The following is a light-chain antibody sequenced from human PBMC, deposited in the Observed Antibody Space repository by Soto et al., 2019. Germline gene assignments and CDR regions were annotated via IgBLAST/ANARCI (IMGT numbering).Light chain of an antibody. Sequence: DIQMTQSPSTLSASVGDSVTLTCRASQSISGWLAWFQQKPGTAPKLLIYKASTLKSGVPSRFSGSGSGTEFTLTISSLQPDDFATYYCQHYNSYSEAFGQGTRLEIK. J-gene: IGKJ5*01. CDR1: QSISGW. CDR3: QHYNSYSEA. CDR2: KAS. V-gene: IGKV1-5*03.